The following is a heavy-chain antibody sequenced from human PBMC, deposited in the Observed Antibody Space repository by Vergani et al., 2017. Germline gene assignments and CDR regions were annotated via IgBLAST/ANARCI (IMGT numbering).Heavy chain of an antibody. D-gene: IGHD6-19*01. CDR3: ARGYSSGWYSSFFDY. CDR1: GGTFSSYA. Sequence: QVQLVQSGAEVKKPGSSVKVSCKASGGTFSSYAISWVRQAPGQGLERMGRIIPIFGTANYAQKFQGRVTITADESTSTAYMELSSLRSEDTAVYYCARGYSSGWYSSFFDYWGQGTLVTVSS. J-gene: IGHJ4*02. V-gene: IGHV1-69*13. CDR2: IIPIFGTA.